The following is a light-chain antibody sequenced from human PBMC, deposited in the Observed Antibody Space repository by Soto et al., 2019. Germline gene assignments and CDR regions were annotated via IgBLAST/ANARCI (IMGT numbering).Light chain of an antibody. CDR1: QSINSTS. CDR3: QQYGSSGT. Sequence: ERVTLSCRASQSINSTSLIWFHLKRGLAPRLLICGASSRATGVPDRFSGSGSGTDFTLTISRLEPEDFAVYYCQQYGSSGTFGQGTKVDIK. J-gene: IGKJ1*01. CDR2: GAS. V-gene: IGKV3-20*01.